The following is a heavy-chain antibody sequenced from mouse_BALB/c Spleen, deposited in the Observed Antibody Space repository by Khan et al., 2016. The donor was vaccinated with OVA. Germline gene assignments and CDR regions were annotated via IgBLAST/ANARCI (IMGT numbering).Heavy chain of an antibody. D-gene: IGHD2-14*01. Sequence: VQLQQSGAELGRPGSSVKLSCKTSGFTFTSYGIKWVKQRPGQGLEWIGYIYPGNGYTVYNEKFQGKATLTSDTSSSTAYMQLRSLTSEDSAIYFGAAAYYRNYVDYWGQGTTLTVSS. CDR1: GFTFTSYG. CDR2: IYPGNGYT. J-gene: IGHJ2*01. CDR3: AAAYYRNYVDY. V-gene: IGHV1S134*01.